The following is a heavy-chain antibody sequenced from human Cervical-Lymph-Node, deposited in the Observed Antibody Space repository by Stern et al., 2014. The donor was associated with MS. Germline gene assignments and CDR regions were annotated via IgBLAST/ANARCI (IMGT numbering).Heavy chain of an antibody. Sequence: EVQLEESGGGLVQPGRSLRRSCAASGFIFDDYAMHWVRKAPGQGMECVSTSSSNIAIIGYADYVNVRFTISSDNAKNSLYLQMDSLRAEDTAFYYWTKGGESTSDSWGQGTLVTFSS. J-gene: IGHJ4*02. CDR3: TKGGESTSDS. D-gene: IGHD4-17*01. CDR1: GFIFDDYA. V-gene: IGHV3-9*01. CDR2: SSSNIAII.